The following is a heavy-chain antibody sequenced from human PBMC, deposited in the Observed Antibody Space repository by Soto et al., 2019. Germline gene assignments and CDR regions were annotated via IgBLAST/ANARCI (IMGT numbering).Heavy chain of an antibody. J-gene: IGHJ5*02. CDR2: IYWDDDK. V-gene: IGHV2-5*02. CDR1: GFSLSTSGVG. Sequence: QITLKESGPTLVKPTQTLTLTCTFSGFSLSTSGVGVGWIRQPPGKALEWLALIYWDDDKRYSPSLKSRLTITKDTSKNQVVLTLTNMDPVDTATYYCAPDISLRTSSGWFDPWGQGTLVTVSS. CDR3: APDISLRTSSGWFDP. D-gene: IGHD4-17*01.